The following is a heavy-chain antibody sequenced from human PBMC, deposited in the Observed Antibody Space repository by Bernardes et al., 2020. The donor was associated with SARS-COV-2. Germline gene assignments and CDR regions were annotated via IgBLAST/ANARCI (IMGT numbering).Heavy chain of an antibody. CDR2: VYHTGTT. J-gene: IGHJ3*01. V-gene: IGHV4-59*01. CDR3: ARILDYYDSDGYPGPGAFDV. Sequence: SETLSLTRIVSDDSISSNYWSWIRQPPGKGLEWLGSVYHTGTTKNNPSLNSRLSVSVDTSRKQVSLKLRSLTAADTAVYYCARILDYYDSDGYPGPGAFDVWGQGTMVTVSS. CDR1: DDSISSNY. D-gene: IGHD3-22*01.